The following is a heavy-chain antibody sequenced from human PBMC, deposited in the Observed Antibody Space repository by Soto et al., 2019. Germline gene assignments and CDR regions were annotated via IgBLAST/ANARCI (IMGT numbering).Heavy chain of an antibody. CDR2: ISAYNGNT. Sequence: QVQLVQSGAEVKKPGASVKVSCKTSGYTFSNYGINWVRQAPGQGLEWMGWISAYNGNTNFAQKLQGRVSLTTDTSSTTAYMELRSLTSDDTAVYYCARELVSVYTGFSDYWGQGTLVTVSS. V-gene: IGHV1-18*01. J-gene: IGHJ4*02. CDR3: ARELVSVYTGFSDY. D-gene: IGHD2-8*02. CDR1: GYTFSNYG.